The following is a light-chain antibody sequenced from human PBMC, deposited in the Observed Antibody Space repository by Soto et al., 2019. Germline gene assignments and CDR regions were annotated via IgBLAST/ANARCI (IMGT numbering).Light chain of an antibody. CDR2: GTS. CDR3: QQYGDSPPT. J-gene: IGKJ1*01. Sequence: EIVLTQSPGTLSLSPAESATLSCRASQSVSSNSLAWYRRNPGQPPSLLIYGTSTRATDIPRRFSGSGSGTDFTLTITRLEPEDFALYFCQQYGDSPPTFGQGTKVEVK. V-gene: IGKV3-20*01. CDR1: QSVSSNS.